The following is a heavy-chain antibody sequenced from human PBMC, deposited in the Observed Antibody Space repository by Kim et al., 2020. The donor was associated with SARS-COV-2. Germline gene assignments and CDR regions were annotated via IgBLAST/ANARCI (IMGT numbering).Heavy chain of an antibody. V-gene: IGHV3-15*01. Sequence: TTDYAAPVKGRFTISRDDSKNTLYLQMNSLKTEDTAVYYCTTSLVGATDYWGQGTLVTVSS. D-gene: IGHD1-26*01. CDR2: TT. CDR3: TTSLVGATDY. J-gene: IGHJ4*02.